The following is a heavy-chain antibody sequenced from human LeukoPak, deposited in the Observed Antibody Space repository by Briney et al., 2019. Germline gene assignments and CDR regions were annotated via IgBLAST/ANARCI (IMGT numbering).Heavy chain of an antibody. J-gene: IGHJ4*02. D-gene: IGHD1-26*01. CDR2: MNVKTGAT. Sequence: GASVKVSCKASGHTFTGHYMHWVRQAPGHGLEWLGWMNVKTGATSSAQKFPGRFTMTRDTSIGTASMEFSSLTSDDTAVYYCARQSGTYWGLDYWGQGTLVTVSS. CDR1: GHTFTGHY. CDR3: ARQSGTYWGLDY. V-gene: IGHV1-2*02.